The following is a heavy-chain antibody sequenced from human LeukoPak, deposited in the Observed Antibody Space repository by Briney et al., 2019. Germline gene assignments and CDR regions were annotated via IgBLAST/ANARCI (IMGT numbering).Heavy chain of an antibody. CDR1: GFTFSNYA. D-gene: IGHD3-10*01. CDR2: ISGSGGSI. Sequence: GGSLRLSCAASGFTFSNYAMNWVRQAPGKGLEWVSVISGSGGSIYYADSVKGRFTISRDNSKNTLYLQMNGLRAEDTAVYYCAKGPRTVRFGDRHKGMFDYWGQGTLVTVSS. J-gene: IGHJ4*02. V-gene: IGHV3-23*01. CDR3: AKGPRTVRFGDRHKGMFDY.